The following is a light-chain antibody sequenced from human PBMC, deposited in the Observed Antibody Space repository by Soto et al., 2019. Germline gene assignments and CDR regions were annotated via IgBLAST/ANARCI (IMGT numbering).Light chain of an antibody. Sequence: QSALTQPASVSGSPGQSITISCTGTSSDVGGYNYVSWYQQHPGKAPKLMIYEVSNRPSGVSNRFSGSKSGNTASLTISGLQAEDEADYYCSSWTNRNRLLFGGGTKVTVL. J-gene: IGLJ2*01. CDR2: EVS. CDR1: SSDVGGYNY. V-gene: IGLV2-14*01. CDR3: SSWTNRNRLL.